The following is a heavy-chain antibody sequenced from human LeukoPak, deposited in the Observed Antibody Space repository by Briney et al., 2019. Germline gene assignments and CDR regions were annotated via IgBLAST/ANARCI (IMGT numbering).Heavy chain of an antibody. J-gene: IGHJ3*02. Sequence: PSETLSLTCTVSVGSLSSGSYYWGWIRQPPGKGLEWIGSIYYSGSTYYNPSLKSRVTISVDTSKNQFSLKLRSVTAADTAVYYCARATYYYDSSGPTGAFDIWGQGTMVTVSS. V-gene: IGHV4-39*01. CDR2: IYYSGST. CDR1: VGSLSSGSYY. CDR3: ARATYYYDSSGPTGAFDI. D-gene: IGHD3-22*01.